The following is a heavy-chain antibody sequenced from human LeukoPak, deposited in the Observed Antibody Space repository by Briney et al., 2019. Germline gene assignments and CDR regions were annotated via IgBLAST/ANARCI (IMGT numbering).Heavy chain of an antibody. D-gene: IGHD3-3*01. CDR2: IYYSGST. V-gene: IGHV4-59*01. CDR3: ARSRAYDFWSGSQAYYYYYMDV. CDR1: GGSISSYY. Sequence: PSETLSLTCTVSGGSISSYYWSWIRQPPGKGLEWIGHIYYSGSTNYNPSLKSRVTISVDTSKNQFSLKLSSVTAADTAVYYCARSRAYDFWSGSQAYYYYYMDVWGKGTTVTVSS. J-gene: IGHJ6*03.